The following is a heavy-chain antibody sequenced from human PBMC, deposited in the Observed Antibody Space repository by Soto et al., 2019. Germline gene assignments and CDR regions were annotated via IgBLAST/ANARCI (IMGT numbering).Heavy chain of an antibody. V-gene: IGHV4-30-4*01. Sequence: QVQLQESGPGLVKPSQTLSLTCTVSGGSISSGDYYWSWIRQPPGKGLGWIGYIYYSGSTYYNPSLKSRVTISVDTSKNQCSLKLSSVTAADTAVYYCARDSSGWYGVWFDPWGQGTLVTVSS. CDR2: IYYSGST. J-gene: IGHJ5*02. CDR3: ARDSSGWYGVWFDP. CDR1: GGSISSGDYY. D-gene: IGHD6-19*01.